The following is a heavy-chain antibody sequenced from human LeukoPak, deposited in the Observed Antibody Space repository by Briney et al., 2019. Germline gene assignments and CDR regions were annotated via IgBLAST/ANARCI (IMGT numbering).Heavy chain of an antibody. CDR2: ISWSSGSI. CDR1: GFTFDDYA. D-gene: IGHD4-17*01. Sequence: PGGSLRLSCAASGFTFDDYAMHCVRQAPGKGLEWVSGISWSSGSIGYADSVKGRFTISRDNAKNSLYLQMNSLRAEDMALYYCAKDGGDYGDYLDYWGQGTLVTVSS. J-gene: IGHJ4*02. V-gene: IGHV3-9*03. CDR3: AKDGGDYGDYLDY.